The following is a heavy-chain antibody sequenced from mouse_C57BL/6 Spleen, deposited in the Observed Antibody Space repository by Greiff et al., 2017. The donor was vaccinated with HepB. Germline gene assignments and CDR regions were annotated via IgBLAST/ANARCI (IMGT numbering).Heavy chain of an antibody. CDR1: GYTFTDYY. CDR2: IYPGSGNT. CDR3: ARDGPYAMDD. D-gene: IGHD2-3*01. V-gene: IGHV1-76*01. Sequence: QVQLQQSGAELVRPGASVKLSCKASGYTFTDYYINWVKQRPGQGLEWIARIYPGSGNTYYNEKFKGKATLTAEKSSSTAYMQLSSLTSEDSAVYFCARDGPYAMDDWGQGTSVTVSS. J-gene: IGHJ4*01.